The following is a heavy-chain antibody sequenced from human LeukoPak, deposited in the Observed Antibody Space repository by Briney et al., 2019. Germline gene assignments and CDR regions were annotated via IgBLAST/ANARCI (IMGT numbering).Heavy chain of an antibody. V-gene: IGHV4-59*12. CDR1: GGSISSYY. J-gene: IGHJ4*02. CDR3: ARPRVRGIIIRGFDY. Sequence: SETLSLTCTVSGGSISSYYWSWIRQPPGKGLEWIGYIYYSGSTNYNPSLKSRVTISVDTSKNQFSLKLSSVTAADTAVYYCARPRVRGIIIRGFDYWGQGTLVTVSS. D-gene: IGHD3-10*01. CDR2: IYYSGST.